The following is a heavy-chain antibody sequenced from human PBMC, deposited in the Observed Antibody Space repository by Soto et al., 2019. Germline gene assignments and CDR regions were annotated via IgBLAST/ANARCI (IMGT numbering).Heavy chain of an antibody. CDR2: IYHSGST. CDR1: GGSISSGGYS. CDR3: ARGGGSNWFDP. Sequence: SETLSLTCAVSGGSISSGGYSWSWIRQPPGKGLEWIGYIYHSGSTYYNPSLKSRVTISVDRSKNQFSLKLSSVTAADTAVYYCARGGGSNWFDPWGQGTLVTAPQ. D-gene: IGHD3-16*01. V-gene: IGHV4-30-2*01. J-gene: IGHJ5*02.